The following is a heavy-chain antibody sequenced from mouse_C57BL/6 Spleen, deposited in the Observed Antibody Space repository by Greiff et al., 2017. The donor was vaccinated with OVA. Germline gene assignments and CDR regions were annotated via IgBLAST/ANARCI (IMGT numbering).Heavy chain of an antibody. V-gene: IGHV1-20*01. Sequence: EVQLQQSGPELVKPGDSVKISCKASGYSFTGYFMNWVMQSHGKSLEWIGRINPYNGDTFYNQKFKGKATLTVDKSSSTAHMELRSLTSEDSAVYYCARADYGSSSLFAYWGQGTLVTVSA. CDR2: INPYNGDT. CDR1: GYSFTGYF. J-gene: IGHJ3*01. D-gene: IGHD1-1*01. CDR3: ARADYGSSSLFAY.